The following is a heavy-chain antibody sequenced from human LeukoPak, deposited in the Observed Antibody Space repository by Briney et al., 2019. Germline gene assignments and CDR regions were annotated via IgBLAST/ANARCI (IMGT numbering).Heavy chain of an antibody. CDR2: INQDESEK. CDR1: GFTFSNYW. J-gene: IGHJ5*02. V-gene: IGHV3-7*01. D-gene: IGHD4-17*01. Sequence: PGGSLRLSCAASGFTFSNYWMSWLRQAPGKGLEWVANINQDESEKYYVDFVKGRFTISRDNAKNSLYLEMNSLRAEDTAMYYCMRGHYGDYAWGQGSLVTVPS. CDR3: MRGHYGDYA.